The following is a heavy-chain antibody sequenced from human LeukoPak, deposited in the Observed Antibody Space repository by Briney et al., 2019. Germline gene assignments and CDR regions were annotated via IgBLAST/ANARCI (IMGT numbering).Heavy chain of an antibody. CDR2: IYYSGST. CDR1: GGSISSYY. V-gene: IGHV4-59*08. CDR3: ASLEQLAWFDP. J-gene: IGHJ5*02. D-gene: IGHD6-6*01. Sequence: SETLSLTCTVSGGSISSYYWSWIRQPPGKGLEWIGYIYYSGSTNYNPSLKSRVTISVDTSKNQFSLKLSSVTAADTAVYYCASLEQLAWFDPWGQGTLVTVSS.